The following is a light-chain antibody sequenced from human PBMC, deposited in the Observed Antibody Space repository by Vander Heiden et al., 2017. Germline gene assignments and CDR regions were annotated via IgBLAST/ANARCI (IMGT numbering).Light chain of an antibody. V-gene: IGLV2-23*02. J-gene: IGLJ2*01. CDR2: HVT. Sequence: QSALTPPASVSGSPGPSITISCTGTSSDVGSYNLVSWYQHQPGKAPKLVIYHVTERPSGVSYRFSGSKSGNAASLTISGLQAEDEADYYCCSYAGSASLYIFGGGTKLTVL. CDR1: SSDVGSYNL. CDR3: CSYAGSASLYI.